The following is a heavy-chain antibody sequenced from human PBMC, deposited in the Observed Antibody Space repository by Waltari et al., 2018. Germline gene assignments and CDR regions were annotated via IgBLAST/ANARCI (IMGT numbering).Heavy chain of an antibody. CDR1: GGTFSSYT. D-gene: IGHD2-2*01. J-gene: IGHJ6*02. Sequence: QVQLVQSGAGVKKPGSSVKVSCKASGGTFSSYTISGVRQAPGQGLEWMGRIIPILGIANYAQKFQGRVTITADKSTSTAYMELSSLRSEDTAVYYCARAVPAASNGMDVWGQGTTVTVSS. CDR3: ARAVPAASNGMDV. CDR2: IIPILGIA. V-gene: IGHV1-69*02.